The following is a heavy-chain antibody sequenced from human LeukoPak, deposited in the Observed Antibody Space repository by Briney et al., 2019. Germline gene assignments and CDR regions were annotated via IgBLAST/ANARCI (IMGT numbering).Heavy chain of an antibody. J-gene: IGHJ6*04. D-gene: IGHD5-18*01. CDR1: GFTFSSYG. Sequence: GGSLRLSCAASGFTFSSYGMHWVRQAPGKGLEWVAVISYDGSNKYYADSVKGRFTISRDNSKNTLYLQMNSLRAEDTAVYYCAKVRDTTDKRRYYYYGTDVWGKGTTVTVSS. CDR2: ISYDGSNK. CDR3: AKVRDTTDKRRYYYYGTDV. V-gene: IGHV3-30*18.